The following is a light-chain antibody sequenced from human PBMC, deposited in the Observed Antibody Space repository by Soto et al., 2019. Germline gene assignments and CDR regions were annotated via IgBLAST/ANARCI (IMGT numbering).Light chain of an antibody. CDR3: QQFSSYPLT. CDR2: DAS. J-gene: IGKJ4*01. Sequence: EIVLTQSPGTLSLSPGERATLSCRASQSVSNNYLAWYQQKPGQAPKLLIYDASSRATGIPDRFSGGGSGTDFILTISRLEPEDFAVYYCQQFSSYPLTFGGGTKVDTK. V-gene: IGKV3-20*01. CDR1: QSVSNNY.